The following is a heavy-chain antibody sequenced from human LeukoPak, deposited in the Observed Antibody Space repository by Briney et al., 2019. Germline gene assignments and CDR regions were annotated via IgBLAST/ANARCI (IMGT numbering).Heavy chain of an antibody. CDR3: GRLRSRVAAAGTFDS. CDR2: INPSGGST. Sequence: ASVKVSCKASGYTFTSYYMHWVRQAPGQGLEWMGIINPSGGSTSYAQKFQGRVTMTRDMSTSTVYMELSSLRSEDTAVYYCGRLRSRVAAAGTFDSWGQGTPVTVSS. D-gene: IGHD6-13*01. CDR1: GYTFTSYY. V-gene: IGHV1-46*01. J-gene: IGHJ4*02.